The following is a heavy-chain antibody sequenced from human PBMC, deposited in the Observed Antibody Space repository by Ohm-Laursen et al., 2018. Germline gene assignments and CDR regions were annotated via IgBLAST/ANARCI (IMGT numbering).Heavy chain of an antibody. CDR1: GYTFTSYY. V-gene: IGHV1-2*02. CDR3: ARDRGSYYTPDSFDI. CDR2: INPNSGGT. Sequence: ASVKVSCKASGYTFTSYYMHWVRQAPGQGLEWMGWINPNSGGTNYAQKFQGRVTMTRDTSISTAYMELSRLRSDDTAVYYCARDRGSYYTPDSFDIWGQGTMVTVSS. D-gene: IGHD1-26*01. J-gene: IGHJ3*02.